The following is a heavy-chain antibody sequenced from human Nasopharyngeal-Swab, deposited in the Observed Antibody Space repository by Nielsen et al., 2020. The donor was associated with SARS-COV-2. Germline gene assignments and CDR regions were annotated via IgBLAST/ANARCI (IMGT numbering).Heavy chain of an antibody. V-gene: IGHV5-51*01. CDR2: IYPGDSDT. J-gene: IGHJ5*02. Sequence: KISCKGSGYSFTSYWIGWVRQMPGKGLEWMGIIYPGDSDTRYSPSFQGQVTISADKSISPSYLQSRSLQASDTTMYYCARLQPDYSIKSPDFYPWGQGTLVTVSS. CDR1: GYSFTSYW. D-gene: IGHD4-11*01. CDR3: ARLQPDYSIKSPDFYP.